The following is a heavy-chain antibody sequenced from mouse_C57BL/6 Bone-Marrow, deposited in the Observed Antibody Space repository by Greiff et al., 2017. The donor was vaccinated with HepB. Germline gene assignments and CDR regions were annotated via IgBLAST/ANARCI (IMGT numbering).Heavy chain of an antibody. CDR1: GYTFTSYW. CDR2: IHPNSGST. D-gene: IGHD2-1*01. V-gene: IGHV1-64*01. CDR3: ARIYYGNYWAMDY. Sequence: QVHVKQPGAELVKPGASVKLSCKASGYTFTSYWMHWVKQRPGQGLEWIGMIHPNSGSTNYNEKFKSKATLTVDKSSSTAYMQLSSLTSEDSAVYYCARIYYGNYWAMDYWGQGTSVTVSS. J-gene: IGHJ4*01.